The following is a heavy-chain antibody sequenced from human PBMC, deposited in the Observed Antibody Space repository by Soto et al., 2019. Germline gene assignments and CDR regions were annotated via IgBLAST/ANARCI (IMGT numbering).Heavy chain of an antibody. Sequence: GGSLRLSCAASGFTFSSHWMSCVRQAPGKGLEWVANIKQDGSEKYYVDSVKGRFAISRDNAKNSLYLQMNSLRAEDTAVYYCYWNYNYYMDVWGKGTTVTVSS. CDR2: IKQDGSEK. V-gene: IGHV3-7*01. D-gene: IGHD1-1*01. CDR3: YWNYNYYMDV. CDR1: GFTFSSHW. J-gene: IGHJ6*03.